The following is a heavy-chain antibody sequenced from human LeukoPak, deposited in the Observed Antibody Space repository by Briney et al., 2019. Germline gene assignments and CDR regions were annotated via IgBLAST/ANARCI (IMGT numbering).Heavy chain of an antibody. CDR1: GITLSNYG. V-gene: IGHV3-23*01. CDR3: AKDRYSSGWYRYFDY. Sequence: GGSLRLSCAVSGITLSNYGMSWVRQAPGKGLEWVAGISDSGGSTKYADSVKGRITISRDNSKNTLYLQMNSLRAEDTAVHYCAKDRYSSGWYRYFDYWGQGTLVTVSS. D-gene: IGHD6-19*01. CDR2: ISDSGGST. J-gene: IGHJ4*02.